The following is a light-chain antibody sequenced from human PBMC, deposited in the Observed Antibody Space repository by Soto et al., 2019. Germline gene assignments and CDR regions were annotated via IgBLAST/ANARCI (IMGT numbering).Light chain of an antibody. V-gene: IGKV1-9*01. CDR2: GAS. CDR3: QQLRSYPQT. CDR1: QGIGSY. Sequence: DIQLTQSPSFLSASIGDRVTITCRASQGIGSYLAWYQPKPGKAPKLLIHGASTLQSGVPSRFSGSESGTEFTLTISSLQPEDFATYYCQQLRSYPQTFGGGTKVEIK. J-gene: IGKJ4*01.